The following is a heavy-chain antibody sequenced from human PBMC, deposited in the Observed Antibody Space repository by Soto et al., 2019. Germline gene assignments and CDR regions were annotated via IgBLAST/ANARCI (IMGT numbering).Heavy chain of an antibody. Sequence: GGSLRLSCAASGFTFDDYAMHWVRQAPGKGLEWVSGISWNSGSIGYADSVKGRFTISRDNAKNSLYRQMNSLRAEDTALYYCAKGYGGADCHSPRNCYYYGMDVWGQGTTVTVSS. V-gene: IGHV3-9*01. CDR1: GFTFDDYA. D-gene: IGHD2-21*02. CDR3: AKGYGGADCHSPRNCYYYGMDV. J-gene: IGHJ6*02. CDR2: ISWNSGSI.